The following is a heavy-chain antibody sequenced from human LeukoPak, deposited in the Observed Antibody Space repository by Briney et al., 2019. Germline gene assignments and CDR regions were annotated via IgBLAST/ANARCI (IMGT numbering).Heavy chain of an antibody. Sequence: ASVKVSCKPSVDTLSSYVISCVRDAPGQGVEWRGWISAYIGNTNYAQKLQGRVTMTTDTSTSTAYMELRSLRSDDTAVYYCATISGYDSSGAPFDYWGQGTLVTVSS. CDR2: ISAYIGNT. CDR3: ATISGYDSSGAPFDY. CDR1: VDTLSSYV. D-gene: IGHD3-22*01. J-gene: IGHJ4*02. V-gene: IGHV1-18*01.